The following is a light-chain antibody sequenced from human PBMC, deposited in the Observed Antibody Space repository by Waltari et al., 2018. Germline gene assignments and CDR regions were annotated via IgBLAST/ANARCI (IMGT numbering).Light chain of an antibody. Sequence: CRASQTVRTTDLVMCQEKPGQGPTLLIYGAASSAAGMPDRFSGSGSGTDFSLSISSLGPEDFAVYYCQQYDISPRTFGGGTKVE. V-gene: IGKV3-20*01. CDR1: QTVRTTD. CDR2: GAA. CDR3: QQYDISPRT. J-gene: IGKJ4*01.